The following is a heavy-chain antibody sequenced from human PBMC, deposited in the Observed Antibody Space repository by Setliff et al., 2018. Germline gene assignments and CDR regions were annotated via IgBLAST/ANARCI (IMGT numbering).Heavy chain of an antibody. V-gene: IGHV4-34*01. D-gene: IGHD4-4*01. J-gene: IGHJ6*03. Sequence: SETLSLTCDVFGGSFSGYFWAWIRQSPGKGLEWIGDVNDSGSANYKPSLKSRLTISRDTSKNQLSLNLSSVTAADTAVYYCARGRWLQFYYYYYMDVWGKGTTVTVSS. CDR1: GGSFSGYF. CDR2: VNDSGSA. CDR3: ARGRWLQFYYYYYMDV.